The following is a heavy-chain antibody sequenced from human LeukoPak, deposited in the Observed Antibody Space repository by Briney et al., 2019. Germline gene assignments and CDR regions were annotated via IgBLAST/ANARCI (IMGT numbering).Heavy chain of an antibody. J-gene: IGHJ6*02. CDR1: GFTFSDYY. V-gene: IGHV3-11*01. CDR2: ISSSGSTI. CDR3: ARPYSSGWYGADYYYYGMDV. D-gene: IGHD6-19*01. Sequence: GGSLRLSCAASGFTFSDYYMSWIRQAPGKGLEWVSYISSSGSTIYYAGSVKGRFTISRGNAKNSLYLQMNSLRAEDTAVHYCARPYSSGWYGADYYYYGMDVWGQGTTVAVSS.